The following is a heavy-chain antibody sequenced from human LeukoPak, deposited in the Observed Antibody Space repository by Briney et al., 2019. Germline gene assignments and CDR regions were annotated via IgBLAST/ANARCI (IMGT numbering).Heavy chain of an antibody. CDR2: ISYEGPYK. D-gene: IGHD2-2*01. J-gene: IGHJ4*02. V-gene: IGHV3-30*04. CDR1: GFTFSSYA. Sequence: GGSLRLSCAASGFTFSSYAMLWVRQAPGKGLEWVAPISYEGPYKFYADSVKGRCTISRDNSMNKLYLQMNSLSAEDTAVYYCARMGYCTSTTCYHYFEYWGQGTLVSVSS. CDR3: ARMGYCTSTTCYHYFEY.